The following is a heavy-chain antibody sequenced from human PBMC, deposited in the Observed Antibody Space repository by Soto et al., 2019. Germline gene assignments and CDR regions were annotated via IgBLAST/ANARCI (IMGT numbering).Heavy chain of an antibody. V-gene: IGHV1-18*04. CDR3: AKKPREYQLLSYFDY. J-gene: IGHJ4*02. D-gene: IGHD2-2*01. CDR2: ISAYNDNT. Sequence: GASVKVSCKASGYTFTSYGISWVRQAPGQGLEWMGWISAYNDNTNYAQKLQGRVTMTTDTSTSTAYLELRSLRSDDTAVYYCAKKPREYQLLSYFDYWGQGTLVTVSS. CDR1: GYTFTSYG.